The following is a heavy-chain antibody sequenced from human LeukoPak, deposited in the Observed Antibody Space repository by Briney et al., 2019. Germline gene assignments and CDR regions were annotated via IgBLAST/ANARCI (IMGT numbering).Heavy chain of an antibody. CDR2: VYYSGNT. J-gene: IGHJ4*02. V-gene: IGHV4-39*07. Sequence: SETLSLTCTVSGGSISSSTYYWGWIRQPPGKGLEWIGSVYYSGNTYYTPSLKSRVTISVDTSKNQFSLKLSSVTAADTAVYYCARDLSYYGSGSYYTPGVVYWGQGTLVTVSS. D-gene: IGHD3-10*01. CDR3: ARDLSYYGSGSYYTPGVVY. CDR1: GGSISSSTYY.